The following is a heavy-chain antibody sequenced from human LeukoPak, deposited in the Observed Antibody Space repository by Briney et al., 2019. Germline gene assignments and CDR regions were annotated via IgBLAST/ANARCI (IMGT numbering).Heavy chain of an antibody. Sequence: GGSLRLSCAASGFTFSSYGMHWVRQAPGKGLEWVGRIKSKTDGGTTDYAAPVKGRFTISRDDSKNTLYLQMNSLKTEDTAVYYCTTYSYGPDPDYWGQGTLVTVSS. CDR1: GFTFSSYG. CDR2: IKSKTDGGTT. J-gene: IGHJ4*02. CDR3: TTYSYGPDPDY. V-gene: IGHV3-15*01. D-gene: IGHD5-18*01.